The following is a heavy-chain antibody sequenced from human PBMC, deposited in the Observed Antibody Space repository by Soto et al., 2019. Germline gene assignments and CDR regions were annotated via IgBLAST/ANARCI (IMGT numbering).Heavy chain of an antibody. D-gene: IGHD6-19*01. CDR1: RSSFTSYL. J-gene: IGHJ3*02. Sequence: PGESLKISCKGSRSSFTSYLLSWVRQMTGKGLEWMGRIDPSDSYTNYSTSFQGHVTISADKSISTAYLQWSSLKDSDTAMYYRARHTGSGSDAFDIWGQGTMVTVSS. V-gene: IGHV5-10-1*01. CDR3: ARHTGSGSDAFDI. CDR2: IDPSDSYT.